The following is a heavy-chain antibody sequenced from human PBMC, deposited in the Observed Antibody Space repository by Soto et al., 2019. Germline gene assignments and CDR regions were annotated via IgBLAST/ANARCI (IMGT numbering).Heavy chain of an antibody. CDR3: ARGRSDWYPLDY. D-gene: IGHD6-19*01. V-gene: IGHV3-53*01. J-gene: IGHJ4*01. Sequence: LRLSCSASGFSVSSYYMNWVRQAPGKGLEWVSVIHSGGSTYYAESVKGRFTISRDSSKNTLYLQMNSLRAEDTAVYYCARGRSDWYPLDYWGQGALVTVSS. CDR2: IHSGGST. CDR1: GFSVSSYY.